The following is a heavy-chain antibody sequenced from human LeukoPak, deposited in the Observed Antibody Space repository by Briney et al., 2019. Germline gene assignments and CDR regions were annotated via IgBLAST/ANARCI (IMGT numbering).Heavy chain of an antibody. CDR3: AKDFVVVPGNVNYFDY. V-gene: IGHV3-23*01. CDR2: ISGSGDNT. Sequence: PGGSLRLSCAASGLTFSNYVMSWVRQAPGKGLEWVSAISGSGDNTYYADSVKGRFTVSRDNSKNTLYVQMKSLRAEDTAVYYCAKDFVVVPGNVNYFDYWGQGTLVTVSS. J-gene: IGHJ4*02. CDR1: GLTFSNYV. D-gene: IGHD2-21*02.